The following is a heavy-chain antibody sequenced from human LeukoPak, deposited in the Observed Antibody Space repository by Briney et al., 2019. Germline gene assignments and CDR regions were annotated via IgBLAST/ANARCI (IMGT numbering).Heavy chain of an antibody. D-gene: IGHD3-16*02. CDR2: FFPGDSHT. Sequence: PGESLKISCKGSGYSFTNNWIGWGRQMPGKGLEWMVIFFPGDSHTRYSPSFEGQVTISAEKSISTAYLQWSSLNASATALYYCARHASGDLSTPFDYWGQGTLLTVSS. V-gene: IGHV5-51*01. CDR3: ARHASGDLSTPFDY. J-gene: IGHJ4*02. CDR1: GYSFTNNW.